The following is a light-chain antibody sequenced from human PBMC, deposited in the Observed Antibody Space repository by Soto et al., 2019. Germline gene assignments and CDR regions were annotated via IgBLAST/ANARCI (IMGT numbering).Light chain of an antibody. CDR3: QQYNSDSGT. Sequence: DIEMTQSPSSLSAFVADRVTITCGASQTISSWLAWYQQKPGKAPKLLIYDASSLESRVPSRFSGSGSGTEFTLTISSLQPDDFATYDCQQYNSDSGTFGQGTKGDIK. CDR2: DAS. CDR1: QTISSW. V-gene: IGKV1-5*01. J-gene: IGKJ1*01.